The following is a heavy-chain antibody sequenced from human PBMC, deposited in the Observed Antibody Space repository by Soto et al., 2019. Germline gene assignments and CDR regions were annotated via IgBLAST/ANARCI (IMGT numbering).Heavy chain of an antibody. CDR1: GYSFTSYW. Sequence: PGESLKISCKGSGYSFTSYWIGWVRQMPGKGLEWMGIIYPGDSDTRYSPSFQGQVTISADKSISTAYLQWSSLKASDTAMYYCSRLIFREYYYYYYGMDVWGQGTTVTVSS. J-gene: IGHJ6*02. CDR2: IYPGDSDT. V-gene: IGHV5-51*01. D-gene: IGHD3-10*01. CDR3: SRLIFREYYYYYYGMDV.